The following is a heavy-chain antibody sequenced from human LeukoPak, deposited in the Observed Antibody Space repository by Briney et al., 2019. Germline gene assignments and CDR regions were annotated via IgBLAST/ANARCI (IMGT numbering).Heavy chain of an antibody. CDR1: GFTFSKFA. V-gene: IGHV3-23*01. CDR2: ISASGSSS. CDR3: VSASPAGAF. Sequence: GGSLRLSCAASGFTFSKFAMNWVRQAPGKGLEWVSGISASGSSSYYADSVRGRFSISRDNSNNMLYLQMNSLRAEDTRVYYCVSASPAGAFWGQGTLVTVSS. J-gene: IGHJ4*02.